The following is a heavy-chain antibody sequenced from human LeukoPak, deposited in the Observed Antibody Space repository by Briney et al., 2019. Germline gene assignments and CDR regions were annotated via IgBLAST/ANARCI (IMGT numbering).Heavy chain of an antibody. CDR2: IYYSGNT. V-gene: IGHV4-39*01. Sequence: SETLSLTCTVSGVSISSSNSYWGWIRQPPGKGLEWFGSIYYSGNTYYNASLKSQVSISIDTSKNQFSLRLTSVTAADTAVYYCARQTGSGLFILPGGQGTLVTVSS. D-gene: IGHD3/OR15-3a*01. J-gene: IGHJ4*02. CDR3: ARQTGSGLFILP. CDR1: GVSISSSNSY.